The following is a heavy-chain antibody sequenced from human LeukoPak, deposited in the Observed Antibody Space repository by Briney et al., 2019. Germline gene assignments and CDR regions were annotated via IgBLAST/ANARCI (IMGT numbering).Heavy chain of an antibody. CDR3: ARVRRSVGYYYYYMDV. CDR1: GFTFSNAW. CDR2: IKQDGSEK. J-gene: IGHJ6*03. Sequence: PGGSLRLSCADSGFTFSNAWMSWVRQAPGKGLEWVANIKQDGSEKYYVDSVKGRFTISRDNAKNSLYLQMNSLRAEDTAVYYCARVRRSVGYYYYYMDVWGKGTTVTVSS. D-gene: IGHD2-15*01. V-gene: IGHV3-7*04.